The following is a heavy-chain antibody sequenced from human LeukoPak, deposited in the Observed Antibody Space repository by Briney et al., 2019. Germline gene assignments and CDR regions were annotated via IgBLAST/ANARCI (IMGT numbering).Heavy chain of an antibody. D-gene: IGHD2-2*01. J-gene: IGHJ5*02. CDR3: AREWETAAGGWFDP. CDR1: GDSISSGSYY. Sequence: PSQTLSLSCTVSGDSISSGSYYWSWIRQPAGKGLEWIGRIYTSGSTNYNPSLKSRVTISVDTSKNQFSLKLSSVTAADTAVYYCAREWETAAGGWFDPWGQGTLVTVSS. CDR2: IYTSGST. V-gene: IGHV4-61*02.